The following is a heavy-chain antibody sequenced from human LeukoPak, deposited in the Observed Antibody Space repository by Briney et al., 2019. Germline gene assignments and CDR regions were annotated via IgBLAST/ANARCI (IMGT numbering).Heavy chain of an antibody. D-gene: IGHD6-19*01. CDR2: IYPGDSDT. J-gene: IGHJ4*02. CDR3: ARREGGWYLDY. V-gene: IGHV5-51*01. Sequence: GESLKISCKGSGYTFGNDWIGWVRQMPGKGLEWMGIIYPGDSDTRYSPSFQGQVTISADKSISTAYLQWNSLKASDTAMYYCARREGGWYLDYWGQGTLVTVSS. CDR1: GYTFGNDW.